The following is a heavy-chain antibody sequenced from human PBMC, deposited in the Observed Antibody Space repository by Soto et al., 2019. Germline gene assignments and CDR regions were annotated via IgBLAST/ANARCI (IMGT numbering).Heavy chain of an antibody. Sequence: GASLKGSCKASGGTFSSYAISWVRQAPGQGLEWMGGIIPIFGTANYAQKFQGRVTITADESTSTSYMELSSLRSEDTAVYYCARGNVFSSGLVVYYGMDVWGEWTTVTVS. CDR2: IIPIFGTA. J-gene: IGHJ6*02. CDR3: ARGNVFSSGLVVYYGMDV. V-gene: IGHV1-69*13. CDR1: GGTFSSYA. D-gene: IGHD3-3*01.